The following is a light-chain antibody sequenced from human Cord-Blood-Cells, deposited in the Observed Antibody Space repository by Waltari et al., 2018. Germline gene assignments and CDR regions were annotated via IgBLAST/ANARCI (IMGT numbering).Light chain of an antibody. CDR2: KAS. V-gene: IGKV1-5*03. CDR1: PSVSSW. CDR3: QQYNSYSYT. Sequence: DIQMTPSPSTLSASVGDRVPLTGRARPSVSSWVAWYQQKPGKAPKLLIYKASSLESGVPERFSGSGSGTEFTLTISSVQPDDFATYYCQQYNSYSYTFGQGTKLEIK. J-gene: IGKJ2*01.